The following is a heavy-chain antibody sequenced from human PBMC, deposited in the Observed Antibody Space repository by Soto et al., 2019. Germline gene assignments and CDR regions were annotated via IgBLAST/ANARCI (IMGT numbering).Heavy chain of an antibody. CDR1: GYTFTTYY. Sequence: ASVKVSCKASGYTFTTYYMHWVRQAPGQGLEWMGIINPGGGDTTYAQKFQGRVTMTRDKSTSTVYMELSGLRSEDTAVYYCARGNYYGSGSYSWGQGTLVTVSS. V-gene: IGHV1-46*01. CDR3: ARGNYYGSGSYS. CDR2: INPGGGDT. J-gene: IGHJ4*02. D-gene: IGHD3-10*01.